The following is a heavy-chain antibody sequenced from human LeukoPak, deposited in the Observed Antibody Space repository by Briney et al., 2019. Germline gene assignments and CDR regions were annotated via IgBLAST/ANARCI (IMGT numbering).Heavy chain of an antibody. V-gene: IGHV1-2*02. J-gene: IGHJ4*02. CDR2: INPNSGGT. CDR3: ARPLPNSYGTDY. Sequence: ASVKVSCKASGYTFTGYYMHWVRQAPGQGLEWMGWINPNSGGTNYAQKFQGRVTMTRDTSISTAYMELSRLRSDDTAVYYCARPLPNSYGTDYWGQGTLVTVSS. D-gene: IGHD5-18*01. CDR1: GYTFTGYY.